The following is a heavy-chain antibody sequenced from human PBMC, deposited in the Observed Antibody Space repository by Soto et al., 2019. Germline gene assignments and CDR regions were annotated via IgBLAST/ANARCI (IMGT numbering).Heavy chain of an antibody. V-gene: IGHV3-23*01. D-gene: IGHD2-2*01. CDR2: ISGSGGST. CDR3: AREIVVVPADAGWFDP. Sequence: EVQLLESGGGLVQPGGSLRLSCAASGFTFSSYAMSWVRQAPGKGLEWVSAISGSGGSTYYADSVKGRFTISRDNSKNTLYLQMNSLRAEDTAVYYCAREIVVVPADAGWFDPWGQGTLVTVSS. J-gene: IGHJ5*02. CDR1: GFTFSSYA.